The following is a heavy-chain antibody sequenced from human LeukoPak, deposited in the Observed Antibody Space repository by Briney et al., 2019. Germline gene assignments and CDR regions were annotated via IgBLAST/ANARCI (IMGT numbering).Heavy chain of an antibody. D-gene: IGHD2-2*01. V-gene: IGHV4-34*01. CDR2: ISHSGST. Sequence: SETLSLTCAIYGGSFSGYYWSWIRQPPGKGLEWIGEISHSGSTNYNPSLKSRVTISVDTSKNQFSLRLSSVTAADTALYYCARIGSHCSGTSCYGDYWGQGTLVTVSS. CDR3: ARIGSHCSGTSCYGDY. J-gene: IGHJ4*02. CDR1: GGSFSGYY.